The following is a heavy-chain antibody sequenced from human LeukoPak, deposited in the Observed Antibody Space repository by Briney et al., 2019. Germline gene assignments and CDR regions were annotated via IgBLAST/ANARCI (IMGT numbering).Heavy chain of an antibody. CDR2: IYPGDSDT. J-gene: IGHJ4*02. D-gene: IGHD5-18*01. CDR3: ARIGYSYGYMSDY. V-gene: IGHV5-51*01. CDR1: GYSFTSYW. Sequence: GESLKISCKGSGYSFTSYWIGWVRQMPGKGLEWMGIIYPGDSDTRYSPSFQGQVTISADKSISTAYLEWSRLKASETAMYYCARIGYSYGYMSDYWGQGTLANVFS.